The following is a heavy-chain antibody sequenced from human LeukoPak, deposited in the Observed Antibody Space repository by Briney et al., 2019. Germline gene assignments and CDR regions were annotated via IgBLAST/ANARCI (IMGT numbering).Heavy chain of an antibody. J-gene: IGHJ4*02. CDR3: ARLYGSGSYYNY. CDR2: INHSGST. Sequence: SETLSLTCTVYGGSFSGYYWSWIRQPPGKGLEWIGEINHSGSTNYNPSLKSRLTISVDTSKNQFSLKLSSVTAADTAVYYCARLYGSGSYYNYWGQGTLVTVSS. CDR1: GGSFSGYY. D-gene: IGHD3-10*01. V-gene: IGHV4-34*01.